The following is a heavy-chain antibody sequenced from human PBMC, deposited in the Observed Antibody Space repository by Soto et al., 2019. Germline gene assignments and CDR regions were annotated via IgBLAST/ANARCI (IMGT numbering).Heavy chain of an antibody. D-gene: IGHD2-8*01. CDR2: IDPSDSYT. CDR3: ARPCTYGVCSDY. Sequence: GESLKISCKGSGYSFTSYWISRVRQMPGKGLEWMGRIDPSDSYTNYSPSFQGHVTISADKSISTAYLQWSSLKASDTAMYYCARPCTYGVCSDYWGQGTLDTVSS. CDR1: GYSFTSYW. V-gene: IGHV5-10-1*01. J-gene: IGHJ4*02.